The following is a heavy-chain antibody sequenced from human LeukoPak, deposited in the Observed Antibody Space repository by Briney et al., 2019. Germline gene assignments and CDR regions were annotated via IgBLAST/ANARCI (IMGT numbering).Heavy chain of an antibody. V-gene: IGHV3-43*01. D-gene: IGHD4-11*01. Sequence: GGSLRLSCAASGFTFDDYTMHWVRQVPGKGLEWVSLISWDGGSTYYADSVKGRFTISRDNSKNSLYLQMNSLRTEDTALYYCARPEGPTVIDPFDYWGQGTLVTVSS. J-gene: IGHJ4*02. CDR2: ISWDGGST. CDR3: ARPEGPTVIDPFDY. CDR1: GFTFDDYT.